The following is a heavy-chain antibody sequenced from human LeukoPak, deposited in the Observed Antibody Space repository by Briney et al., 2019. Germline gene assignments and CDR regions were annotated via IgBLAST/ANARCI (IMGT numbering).Heavy chain of an antibody. CDR1: GYSFTSYW. CDR3: ARRVVDSSGYYVQGSIVGNWFDP. D-gene: IGHD3-22*01. Sequence: GQSLKISCKGSGYSFTSYWIGWVRQMPGKGLEWMGIIYPGDSDTRYSPSFQGQVTISADKSISTAYLQWSSLKASDTAMYYCARRVVDSSGYYVQGSIVGNWFDPWGQGTLVTVSP. V-gene: IGHV5-51*01. CDR2: IYPGDSDT. J-gene: IGHJ5*02.